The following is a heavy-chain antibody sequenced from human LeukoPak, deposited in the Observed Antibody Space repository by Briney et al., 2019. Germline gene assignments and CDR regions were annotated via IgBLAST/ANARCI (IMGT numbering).Heavy chain of an antibody. CDR1: GFTFSSYG. D-gene: IGHD3-9*01. CDR3: AKGDILTGSYGMDV. Sequence: PGGSLRLSCAASGFTFSSYGMHWVRQAPGKGLEWVAVISYDGSNKYYADSVKGRFTISRDNSKNTLYLQMNSLRAEDTAVYYCAKGDILTGSYGMDVWGQGTTVTVSS. CDR2: ISYDGSNK. J-gene: IGHJ6*02. V-gene: IGHV3-30*18.